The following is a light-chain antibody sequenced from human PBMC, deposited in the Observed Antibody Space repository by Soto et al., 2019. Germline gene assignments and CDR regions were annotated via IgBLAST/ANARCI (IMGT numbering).Light chain of an antibody. CDR2: WAS. CDR3: QQYNNWPPT. CDR1: KIVLYSNNKNY. Sequence: DIVMNQSPYSLAVSLGEMSTINCKSSKIVLYSNNKNYLAWYQQKPGQPPKLLIYWASTRESGVPDRFSGSGSGTDFTLTISSLQSEDFAVYYCQQYNNWPPTFGQGTKVDIK. V-gene: IGKV4-1*01. J-gene: IGKJ1*01.